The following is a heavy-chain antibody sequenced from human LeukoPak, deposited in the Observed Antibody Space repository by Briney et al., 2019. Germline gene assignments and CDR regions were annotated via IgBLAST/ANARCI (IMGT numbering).Heavy chain of an antibody. CDR1: GGTFSSSA. CDR3: AKDQGLTAPPPYGLDV. CDR2: IIPVLNIT. J-gene: IGHJ6*02. Sequence: SVKVSCKTSGGTFSSSAITWVRQAPGQGLEWMGRIIPVLNITTYAQKFQGRVTITADTSTSTVYMEHSSLRSEETAVYYCAKDQGLTAPPPYGLDVWGQGTTVIVTS. V-gene: IGHV1-69*04. D-gene: IGHD5-18*01.